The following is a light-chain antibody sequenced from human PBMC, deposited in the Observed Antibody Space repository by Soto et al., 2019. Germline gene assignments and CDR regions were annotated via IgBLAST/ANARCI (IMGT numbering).Light chain of an antibody. CDR2: AAS. CDR1: QGIRND. V-gene: IGKV1-6*01. J-gene: IGKJ1*01. CDR3: LQDYNYPWT. Sequence: AIQMTQSPSSLSASVGDRVTITCQASQGIRNDLGWYQQKPGKAPNLLIYAASSLQRGVPSRFSGSGSGTDFTLTISSLQPEDFATYYCLQDYNYPWTFGQGTKVEIK.